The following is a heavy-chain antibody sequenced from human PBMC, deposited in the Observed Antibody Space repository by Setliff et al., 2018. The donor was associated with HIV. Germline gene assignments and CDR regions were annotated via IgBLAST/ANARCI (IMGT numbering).Heavy chain of an antibody. D-gene: IGHD3-22*01. CDR2: VDPEDGKT. Sequence: ASVKVSCKVSGYTFTDYYLHWVQQAPAKGLEWMGLVDPEDGKTIYAEKFQGRVTITADESTSTAYMELSSLRSEDTAVYYCATEKYFESGGYYVAWGQGTLVTVSS. CDR3: ATEKYFESGGYYVA. V-gene: IGHV1-69-2*01. J-gene: IGHJ5*02. CDR1: GYTFTDYY.